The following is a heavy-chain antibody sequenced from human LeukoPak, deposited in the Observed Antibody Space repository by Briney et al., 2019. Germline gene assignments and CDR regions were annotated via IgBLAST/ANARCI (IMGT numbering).Heavy chain of an antibody. CDR2: IIPIFGTT. D-gene: IGHD3-22*01. CDR3: ARVRYYDSSGYSTGRRDYLDYYMDV. J-gene: IGHJ6*03. CDR1: GGTFTSYA. V-gene: IGHV1-69*05. Sequence: SVKVSCKASGGTFTSYAISWVRQAPGQGLEWMGGIIPIFGTTNYAQKFQGRVTITTDKSTSTAYMELSSLRSEDTAVYYCARVRYYDSSGYSTGRRDYLDYYMDVWGKGTTVTVSS.